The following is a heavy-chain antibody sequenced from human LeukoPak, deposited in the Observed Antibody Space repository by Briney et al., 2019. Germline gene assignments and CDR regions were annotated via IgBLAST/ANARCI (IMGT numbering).Heavy chain of an antibody. CDR1: GGTFSSYA. D-gene: IGHD1-26*01. J-gene: IGHJ4*02. CDR3: ARASGSYMDSAMTY. CDR2: IIPIFGTA. V-gene: IGHV1-69*13. Sequence: GASVKVSCKASGGTFSSYAISWVRQASGQGREWMGGIIPIFGTANYAQKFQGRVTITADESTSTAYMELSSLRSEDTAVYYCARASGSYMDSAMTYWGQGTLVTISS.